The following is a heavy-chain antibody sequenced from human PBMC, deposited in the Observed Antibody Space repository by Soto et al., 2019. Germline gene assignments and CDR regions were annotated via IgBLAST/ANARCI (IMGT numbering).Heavy chain of an antibody. CDR2: INHSGST. CDR1: GGSFSGYY. V-gene: IGHV4-34*01. CDR3: AIYRVRGVISY. Sequence: QVQLQQWGAGLLKPSETLSLTCAVYGGSFSGYYWSWICQPPGKGLEWIGEINHSGSTNYNPSLKSRVTISVDTSKNQFSLKLSSVTAADTAVYYCAIYRVRGVISYWGQGTLVTVSS. D-gene: IGHD3-10*01. J-gene: IGHJ4*02.